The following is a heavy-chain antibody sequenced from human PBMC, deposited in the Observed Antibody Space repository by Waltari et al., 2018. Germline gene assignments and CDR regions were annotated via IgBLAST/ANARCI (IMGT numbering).Heavy chain of an antibody. CDR3: ARGRIAAAGTIDY. D-gene: IGHD6-13*01. Sequence: QVQLQQWGAGLLKPSETLSLTCAVYGGSFRGYYWSWIRQPPGKGLEWIGEINHSGSTNYNPSLKSRVTISVDTSKIQFSLKLSSVTAADAAVYYCARGRIAAAGTIDYWGQGTLVTVSS. J-gene: IGHJ4*02. CDR2: INHSGST. CDR1: GGSFRGYY. V-gene: IGHV4-34*01.